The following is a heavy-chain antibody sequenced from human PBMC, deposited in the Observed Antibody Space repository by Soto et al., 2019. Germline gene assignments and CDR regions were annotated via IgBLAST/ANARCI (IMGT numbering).Heavy chain of an antibody. Sequence: VGSLRLSCAASGFTFSSYAMHWGRQAPGKGLEWVEVISYDGSNKYYADSVKGRFTISRDNSKNTLYLQMNSLRAEDTAVYYFARDVESGSSQYYYYYYGMDVWGQGTTVTVSS. CDR1: GFTFSSYA. CDR2: ISYDGSNK. J-gene: IGHJ6*02. V-gene: IGHV3-30-3*01. CDR3: ARDVESGSSQYYYYYYGMDV. D-gene: IGHD1-26*01.